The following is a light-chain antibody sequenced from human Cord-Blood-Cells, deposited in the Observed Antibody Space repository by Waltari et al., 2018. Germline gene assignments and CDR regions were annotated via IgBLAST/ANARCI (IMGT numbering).Light chain of an antibody. CDR2: DAS. CDR1: QDISNY. Sequence: DIQMTQSPSSLSASVGDRVTLTCQASQDISNYLNWYQQKPGKAPTLLIYDASNLETGVPSRFSGSGSGTDFTFTISSLQPEDIATYYCQQYDNLPFTFGPGTKVDIK. V-gene: IGKV1-33*01. J-gene: IGKJ3*01. CDR3: QQYDNLPFT.